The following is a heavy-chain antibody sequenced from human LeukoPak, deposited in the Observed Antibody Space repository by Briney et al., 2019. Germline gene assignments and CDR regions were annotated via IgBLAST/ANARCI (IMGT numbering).Heavy chain of an antibody. J-gene: IGHJ4*02. V-gene: IGHV1-69*06. CDR2: IIPLSGTT. CDR1: RGTFSNHA. D-gene: IGHD2-2*01. Sequence: ASVKVSCKASRGTFSNHAINWVRQAPGQRLEWMGSIIPLSGTTNYAQEFQGRVTVSADMSSSTAYMDLSSLRSADTAVYYCARPRSSNWGVFDYWGQGTLVTVSS. CDR3: ARPRSSNWGVFDY.